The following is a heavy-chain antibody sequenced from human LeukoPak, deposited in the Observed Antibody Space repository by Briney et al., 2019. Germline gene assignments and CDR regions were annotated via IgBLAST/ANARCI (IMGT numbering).Heavy chain of an antibody. D-gene: IGHD3-3*01. CDR1: GFTFSSYA. J-gene: IGHJ4*02. CDR3: TKLSEYTFGPSDFDY. Sequence: PGGSLRLSCAASGFTFSSYAMSWVRQAPGKGLEWVSTVSASGERISYADSVKGQFTISRDNSKNTLYLQMNSLRAEDTAIYYCTKLSEYTFGPSDFDYWGQGSQVTVSS. CDR2: VSASGERI. V-gene: IGHV3-23*01.